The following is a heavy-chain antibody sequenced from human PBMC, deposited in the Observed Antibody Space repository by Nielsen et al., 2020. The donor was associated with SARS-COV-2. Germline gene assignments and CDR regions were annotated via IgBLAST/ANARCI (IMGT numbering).Heavy chain of an antibody. Sequence: GESLKISCAASGFTFSDYYMSWIRQAPGKGLEWVSYISSSGSTIYYADSVKGRFTISRDNSKNTLYLQMNSLRAEDTAVYYCAKGRKGAVAGTRYYYYYMDVWGKGTTVTVSS. CDR2: ISSSGSTI. CDR3: AKGRKGAVAGTRYYYYYMDV. CDR1: GFTFSDYY. D-gene: IGHD6-19*01. J-gene: IGHJ6*03. V-gene: IGHV3-11*04.